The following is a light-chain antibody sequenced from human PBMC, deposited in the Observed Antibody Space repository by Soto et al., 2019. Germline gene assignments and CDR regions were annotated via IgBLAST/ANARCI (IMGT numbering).Light chain of an antibody. CDR1: TGTVTSGHY. J-gene: IGLJ1*01. CDR2: DTV. CDR3: LLSYNGPYV. V-gene: IGLV7-46*01. Sequence: QAVVTQEPSLTVSPGWTVTLTCGSSTGTVTSGHYPYWFQQKPGQAPRTLIYDTVKKRSWTPARFSGSLLGGKAALTLSGAQPEDEADYYCLLSYNGPYVFGPGTNVTVL.